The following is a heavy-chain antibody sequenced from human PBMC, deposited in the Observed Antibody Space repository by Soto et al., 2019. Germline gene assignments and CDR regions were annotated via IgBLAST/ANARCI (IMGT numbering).Heavy chain of an antibody. CDR3: ARDAESGTYYNNWFDP. V-gene: IGHV1-18*04. Sequence: QVQLVQSGAEVKKPGASLKVSCNTSGYTFTTYGINWVRQAPGQGLEWMGWISPYNGNTKYAQKLQDRVTMTTDTSTRTVYMELRSLRSDDTAVYYCARDAESGTYYNNWFDPWGQGTLVTVSS. CDR1: GYTFTTYG. J-gene: IGHJ5*02. CDR2: ISPYNGNT. D-gene: IGHD1-26*01.